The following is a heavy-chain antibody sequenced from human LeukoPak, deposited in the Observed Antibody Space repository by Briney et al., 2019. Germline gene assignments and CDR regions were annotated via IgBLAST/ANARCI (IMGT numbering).Heavy chain of an antibody. J-gene: IGHJ4*02. CDR3: AKDLITMVRGAPNFFDY. D-gene: IGHD3-10*01. CDR1: GFTLSSYA. CDR2: ISVSGNT. V-gene: IGHV3-23*01. Sequence: GGSLRLSCAASGFTLSSYAMSWVRQGPGKGLEWVSAISVSGNTYHADSVKGRFTISRDNSKNTLYLQMNSLRAEDTAVYYCAKDLITMVRGAPNFFDYWGQGTLVTVSS.